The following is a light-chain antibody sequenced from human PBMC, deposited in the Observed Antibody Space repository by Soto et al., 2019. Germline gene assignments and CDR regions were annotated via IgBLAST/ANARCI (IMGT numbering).Light chain of an antibody. Sequence: DIQMTQSPSTLSASVGDRVTITCRASQSISSWLAWYQQKPGKAPKLLIYKASSLESGVPSRFSGSGSGKEFTLTISSLQPDDFATYYCQQLWTFGQGTKVEIK. J-gene: IGKJ1*01. CDR1: QSISSW. V-gene: IGKV1-5*03. CDR3: QQLWT. CDR2: KAS.